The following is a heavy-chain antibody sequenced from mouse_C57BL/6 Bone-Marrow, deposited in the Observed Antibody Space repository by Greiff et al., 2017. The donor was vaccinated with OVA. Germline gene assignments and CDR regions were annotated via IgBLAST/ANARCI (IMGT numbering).Heavy chain of an antibody. CDR2: IYPGSGNT. D-gene: IGHD2-5*01. V-gene: IGHV1-84*01. CDR1: GYTFTDYY. Sequence: VQLQQSGPELVKPGASVKISCKASGYTFTDYYINWVKQRPGKGLEWIGWIYPGSGNTKYNEKFKGKATLTVDTSSSTAYMQLSSLTSEDSAVYFCARDSNYWYFDVWCTGTTVTVSS. CDR3: ARDSNYWYFDV. J-gene: IGHJ1*03.